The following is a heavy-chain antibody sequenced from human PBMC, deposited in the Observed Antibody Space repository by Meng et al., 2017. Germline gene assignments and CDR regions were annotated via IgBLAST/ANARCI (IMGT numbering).Heavy chain of an antibody. V-gene: IGHV3-23*01. CDR2: ISGSGSST. Sequence: GGSLRLSCAASGFTFSSYAMSWVRQAPGKGLEWVSAISGSGSSTYYADSVKGRFTISRDNSKNTLYLQMNSLRAEDTAVYYCAKVSYSGSYKLGFDPWGQGTLVTVSS. CDR3: AKVSYSGSYKLGFDP. D-gene: IGHD1-26*01. J-gene: IGHJ5*02. CDR1: GFTFSSYA.